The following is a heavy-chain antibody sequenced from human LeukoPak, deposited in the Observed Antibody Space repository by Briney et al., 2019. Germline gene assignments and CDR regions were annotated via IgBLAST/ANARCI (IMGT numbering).Heavy chain of an antibody. CDR1: GYSISSSSYY. D-gene: IGHD3-22*01. CDR2: VYYSGTT. CDR3: ARQGGITMIVVVIQDAFDI. Sequence: SETLSLTCTVSGYSISSSSYYWGWIRQPPGKGLEWIGSVYYSGTTYYNPSLKSRVTISVDTSKNQFSLKLSSVTAADTAVYYCARQGGITMIVVVIQDAFDIWGQGTMVTVSS. J-gene: IGHJ3*02. V-gene: IGHV4-39*01.